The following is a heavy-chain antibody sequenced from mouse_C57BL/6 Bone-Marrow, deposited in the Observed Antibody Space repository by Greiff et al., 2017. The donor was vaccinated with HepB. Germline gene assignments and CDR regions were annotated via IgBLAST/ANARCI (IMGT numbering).Heavy chain of an antibody. CDR2: ISSGSSTI. J-gene: IGHJ2*01. CDR3: AREGGSTVFDY. V-gene: IGHV5-17*01. Sequence: DVHLVESGGGLVKPGGSLKLSCAASGFTFSDYGMHWVRQAPEKGLEWVAYISSGSSTIYYADTVKGRFTISRDNAKNTLFLQMTSLRSEDTAMYYCAREGGSTVFDYWGQGTTLTVSS. D-gene: IGHD1-1*01. CDR1: GFTFSDYG.